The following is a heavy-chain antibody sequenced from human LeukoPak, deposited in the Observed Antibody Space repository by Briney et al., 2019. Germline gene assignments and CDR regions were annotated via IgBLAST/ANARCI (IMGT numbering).Heavy chain of an antibody. CDR1: GFTFSDYN. D-gene: IGHD2-21*01. CDR2: VSISNSHT. J-gene: IGHJ1*01. CDR3: AINPKGTVIHSEYFQY. Sequence: GGSLRLSCVASGFTFSDYNMNWVRQAPGKGLEWVSSVSISNSHTYYADSVKGRCTISRDNARNSLYMEMNSLRAEDTAVYYCAINPKGTVIHSEYFQYWGQGILVIVSS. V-gene: IGHV3-21*01.